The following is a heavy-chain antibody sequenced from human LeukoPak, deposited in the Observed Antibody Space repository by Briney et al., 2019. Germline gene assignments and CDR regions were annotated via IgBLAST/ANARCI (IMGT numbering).Heavy chain of an antibody. CDR2: IYYSGST. CDR1: GGSISSYY. CDR3: ARDLGEQLWSQGGVDYYYYGMDV. V-gene: IGHV4-59*01. D-gene: IGHD5-18*01. Sequence: PSETLSLTCTVSGGSISSYYWSWIRQPPGKGLEWLGYIYYSGSTNYNPSLKNRVTISVDTSKNQFSLKLSSVTAADTAVYYCARDLGEQLWSQGGVDYYYYGMDVWGQGTTVTVSS. J-gene: IGHJ6*02.